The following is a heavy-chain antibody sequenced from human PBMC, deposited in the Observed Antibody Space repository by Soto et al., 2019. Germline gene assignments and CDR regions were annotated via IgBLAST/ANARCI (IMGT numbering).Heavy chain of an antibody. CDR1: GGSTTSRSSF. CDR3: ARPSGSYLYYFDY. D-gene: IGHD1-26*01. Sequence: PSESMSPTCIVYGGSTTSRSSFWGWIRQPPGKGLEWIGSIYYSGSTYYNPSLKSRVTISVDTSKNQFSLKLSSVTAADTAVYYCARPSGSYLYYFDYWGQG. CDR2: IYYSGST. V-gene: IGHV4-39*01. J-gene: IGHJ4*02.